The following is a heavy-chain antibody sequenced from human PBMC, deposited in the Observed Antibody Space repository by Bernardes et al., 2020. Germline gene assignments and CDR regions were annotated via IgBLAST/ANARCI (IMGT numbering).Heavy chain of an antibody. CDR3: ARGLRFRLSY. J-gene: IGHJ4*02. D-gene: IGHD3-16*01. CDR1: GGSFSGYY. Sequence: SETLSLTCAVYGGSFSGYYWSWIRQPPGKGLEWIGEINHSGSTNYNPSLKSRVTISVDTSKNQFSLKLSSVTAADTAVYYCARGLRFRLSYWGQGTLVTVSS. V-gene: IGHV4-34*01. CDR2: INHSGST.